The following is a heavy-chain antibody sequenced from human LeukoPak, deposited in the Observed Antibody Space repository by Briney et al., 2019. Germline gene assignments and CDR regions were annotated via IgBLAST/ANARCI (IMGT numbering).Heavy chain of an antibody. CDR2: LNSDGSDT. V-gene: IGHV3-74*01. CDR3: ARVAVGGTRAFDI. D-gene: IGHD6-19*01. CDR1: GFTFSRYW. J-gene: IGHJ3*02. Sequence: GGSLRLSCAASGFTFSRYWMHWVRQAPGEGLVWVSRLNSDGSDTSYADSVKGRFTISRDNAKNTLYLQMDSLRAEDTAVYYCARVAVGGTRAFDIWGQGATVTVSS.